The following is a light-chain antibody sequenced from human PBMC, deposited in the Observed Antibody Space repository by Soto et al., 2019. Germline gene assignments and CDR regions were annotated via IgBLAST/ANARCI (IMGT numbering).Light chain of an antibody. CDR1: SSNIGSNY. J-gene: IGLJ7*01. V-gene: IGLV1-47*01. CDR3: AAWDDSLSGAV. Sequence: QSVLTQPPSASGTPGQRVTISCSGSSSNIGSNYVYWYQQLPGTAPKLLIYRNNQRPSGVPDRFSGSKSGTSASLAISGLRSEDEADYYCAAWDDSLSGAVFGGGTKLIVL. CDR2: RNN.